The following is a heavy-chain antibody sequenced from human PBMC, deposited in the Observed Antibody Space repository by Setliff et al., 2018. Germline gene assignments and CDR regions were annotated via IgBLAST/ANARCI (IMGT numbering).Heavy chain of an antibody. D-gene: IGHD3-3*01. CDR2: INPNSGGT. CDR3: ATGFVGFGVVPRALDV. J-gene: IGHJ6*04. CDR1: GYTFTGYY. Sequence: GASVKVSCKASGYTFTGYYMHWVRQAPGQGLEWMGWINPNSGGTNYAQKFQGWVTMTRDTSISTAYMELSRLRSDDTAVYYCATGFVGFGVVPRALDVWGKGTTVTVSS. V-gene: IGHV1-2*04.